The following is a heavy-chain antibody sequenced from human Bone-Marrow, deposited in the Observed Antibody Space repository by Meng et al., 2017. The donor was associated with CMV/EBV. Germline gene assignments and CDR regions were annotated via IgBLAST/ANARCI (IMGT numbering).Heavy chain of an antibody. J-gene: IGHJ6*02. CDR1: GFTFSSYG. D-gene: IGHD3-10*01. CDR3: ARLSAGEVRSQYGMDV. CDR2: ISSSSSTI. Sequence: GESLKISCAASGFTFSSYGMNWVRQAPGKGLEWVSYISSSSSTIYYADSVKGRFTISRDNAKNSLYLQMNSLRAEDTAVYYCARLSAGEVRSQYGMDVWGQGTTVTVSS. V-gene: IGHV3-48*04.